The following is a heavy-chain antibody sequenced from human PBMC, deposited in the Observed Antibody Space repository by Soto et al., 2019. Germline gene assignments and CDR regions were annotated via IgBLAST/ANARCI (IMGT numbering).Heavy chain of an antibody. CDR1: GYTFTSFG. J-gene: IGHJ4*02. CDR2: ISGYNGKT. V-gene: IGHV1-18*04. CDR3: ARDKMIDDFGLGSFDY. Sequence: ASLKVSCKASGYTFTSFGVSWLRQAPGQGPEWMGWISGYNGKTKYTQKVQGRVTLTTDTSTATAYMELRSLRSDDAAVYFCARDKMIDDFGLGSFDYWGQGTVVTVSS. D-gene: IGHD3-10*01.